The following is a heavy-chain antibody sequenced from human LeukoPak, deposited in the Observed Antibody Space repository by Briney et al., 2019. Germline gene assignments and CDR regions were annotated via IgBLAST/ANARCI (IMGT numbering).Heavy chain of an antibody. Sequence: PGGSLRLSCAASGLTFSSYSMNWVRQAPGKGLEWVSSISSSSSYIYYADSVKGRFTISRDNAKNSLYLQMNSLRAEDTAVYYCARGSGATYSSSWYLDYWGQGTLVTVSS. D-gene: IGHD6-13*01. CDR1: GLTFSSYS. CDR2: ISSSSSYI. CDR3: ARGSGATYSSSWYLDY. J-gene: IGHJ4*02. V-gene: IGHV3-21*01.